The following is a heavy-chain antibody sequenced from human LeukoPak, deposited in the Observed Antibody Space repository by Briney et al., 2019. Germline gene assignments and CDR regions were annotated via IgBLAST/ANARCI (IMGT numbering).Heavy chain of an antibody. V-gene: IGHV3-53*01. CDR3: ATYSSLDY. CDR1: GFTVSNNY. D-gene: IGHD3-22*01. Sequence: PGGSLRLSCAASGFTVSNNYMSWVRQAPGKGLEWVSLIYSGGSTYYADSVEGRFTISRDNSKNTLFLQMNSLRVEDTAVYYCATYSSLDYWGQGILVTVSS. CDR2: IYSGGST. J-gene: IGHJ4*02.